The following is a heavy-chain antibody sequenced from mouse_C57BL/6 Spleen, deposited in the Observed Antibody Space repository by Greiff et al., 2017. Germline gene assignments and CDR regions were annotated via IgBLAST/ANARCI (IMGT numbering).Heavy chain of an antibody. CDR3: ARPFYDDYAMDY. Sequence: EVQLQQSGPVLVKPGASVKMSCKASGYTFTDYYMNWVKQSHGKSLEWIGVINPYNGGTSYNQKFKGKATLTVDKSSSTAYMELNSLTSEDSAVYYCARPFYDDYAMDYWGSRNLSHRLL. CDR2: INPYNGGT. V-gene: IGHV1-19*01. CDR1: GYTFTDYY. D-gene: IGHD2-12*01. J-gene: IGHJ4*01.